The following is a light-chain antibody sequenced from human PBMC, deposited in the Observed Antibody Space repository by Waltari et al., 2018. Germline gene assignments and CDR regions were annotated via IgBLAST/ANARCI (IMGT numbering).Light chain of an antibody. CDR3: QQRRDWPIT. CDR1: QSVSSY. CDR2: DAP. Sequence: DIVLTQSPASLSLSPGERATLSCRASQSVSSYLAWYQQKPGQAPRLLIYDAPNRATGIPARFSGSGSGTDFTLTISSLEPEDFAVYYCQQRRDWPITFGQGTRLEIK. J-gene: IGKJ5*01. V-gene: IGKV3-11*01.